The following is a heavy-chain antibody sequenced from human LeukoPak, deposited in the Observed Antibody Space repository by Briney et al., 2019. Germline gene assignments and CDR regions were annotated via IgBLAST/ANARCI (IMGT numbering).Heavy chain of an antibody. V-gene: IGHV4-59*01. J-gene: IGHJ6*03. Sequence: PSETLSLTCTISGGSINDYYWTWIRQPPGKGLEWIGYVYYSGTTNYNPSLKSRVTISLDTSKNQFSLRLSSVTAADTAVYYCVRLDRYSYYMDVWGKGTSVTVSS. CDR2: VYYSGTT. CDR3: VRLDRYSYYMDV. CDR1: GGSINDYY. D-gene: IGHD3-22*01.